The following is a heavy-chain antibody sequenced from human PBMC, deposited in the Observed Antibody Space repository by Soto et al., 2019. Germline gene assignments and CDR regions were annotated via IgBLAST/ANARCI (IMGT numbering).Heavy chain of an antibody. Sequence: LRLSCAASGVIFSNFGMHWVRQAPGKGLEWVGIIWHDGSNKYYADSVEGRFTISRDNSKNTVYLQMNSLRGEDTGIYYCAGFYVAAGAAPLEYWGQGTLVTVSS. V-gene: IGHV3-33*01. CDR3: AGFYVAAGAAPLEY. CDR2: IWHDGSNK. CDR1: GVIFSNFG. J-gene: IGHJ4*02. D-gene: IGHD1-26*01.